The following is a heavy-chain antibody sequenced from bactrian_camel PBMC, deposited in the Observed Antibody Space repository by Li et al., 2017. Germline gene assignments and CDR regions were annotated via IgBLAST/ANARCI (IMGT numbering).Heavy chain of an antibody. V-gene: IGHV3S55*01. CDR1: GDTVGRYC. CDR3: ASGPWARYPPQPSDYPY. D-gene: IGHD3*01. J-gene: IGHJ4*01. Sequence: HVQLVESGGGSVQVGGSLRLSCVASGDTVGRYCMGWFRQIPDKEREGVAGIESDGSTSCADSVKGRFTISQGNAEITLYLQMNSLKSEDTAMYYCASGPWARYPPQPSDYPYWGQGTQVTVS. CDR2: IESDGST.